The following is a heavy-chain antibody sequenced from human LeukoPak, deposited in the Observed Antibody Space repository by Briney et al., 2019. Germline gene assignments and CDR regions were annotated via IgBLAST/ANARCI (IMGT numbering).Heavy chain of an antibody. CDR3: ARDSIGYGLDYFDY. CDR2: ISSRGSTI. D-gene: IGHD2/OR15-2a*01. V-gene: IGHV3-11*04. CDR1: GFTFSDYY. J-gene: IGHJ4*02. Sequence: GGSLRLSCAASGFTFSDYYMSWIRQAPGKGLEWVSYISSRGSTIYYADFVKGRFTISRDNAKNSLYLQMNSLRAEDTAVYYCARDSIGYGLDYFDYWGQGTLVAVSS.